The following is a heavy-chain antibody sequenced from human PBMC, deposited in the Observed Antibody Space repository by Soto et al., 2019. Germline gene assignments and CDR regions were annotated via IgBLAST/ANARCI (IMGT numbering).Heavy chain of an antibody. CDR2: IYYSGNT. CDR3: AREGGESSDGLYYFDS. Sequence: PSETLSLTCTVSGGSTSSDNYWSWIRQPPGKGLEWIGHIYYSGNTDYNPSLKSRLAISIDTSKNQFSLKLSSVAAADTAVYFCAREGGESSDGLYYFDSWGQGSLVTVSS. J-gene: IGHJ4*02. CDR1: GGSTSSDNY. D-gene: IGHD3-16*01. V-gene: IGHV4-30-4*01.